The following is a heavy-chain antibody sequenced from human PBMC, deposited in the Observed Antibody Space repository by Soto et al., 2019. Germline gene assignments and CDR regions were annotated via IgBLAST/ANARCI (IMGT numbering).Heavy chain of an antibody. CDR2: ITITGDTT. D-gene: IGHD3-16*01. Sequence: EVQLVESEGGLVQPGGSLRLSCEASGFIFTTSDMSWVRQAPGKGLEWISSITITGDTTHYADSVKGRFTISRDNSRNTVYLQMNSLKGDDTAVYYCAKGGGVDHGYWGQGTLVAVSS. J-gene: IGHJ4*02. CDR1: GFIFTTSD. V-gene: IGHV3-23*04. CDR3: AKGGGVDHGY.